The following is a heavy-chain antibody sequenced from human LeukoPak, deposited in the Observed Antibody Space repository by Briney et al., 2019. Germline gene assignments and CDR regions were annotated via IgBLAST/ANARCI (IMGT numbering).Heavy chain of an antibody. CDR1: GYTFTSYG. D-gene: IGHD3-22*01. V-gene: IGHV1-18*01. CDR2: ISAYNGNT. J-gene: IGHJ4*02. CDR3: AGTYYYDSSGYYPAFDY. Sequence: ASVKVSCKASGYTFTSYGISWVRQAPGQGLEWMGWISAYNGNTNYAQKLQGRGTMTTDTSASRAYMELSSLRSEDTAVYYCAGTYYYDSSGYYPAFDYWGQGTLVTVSS.